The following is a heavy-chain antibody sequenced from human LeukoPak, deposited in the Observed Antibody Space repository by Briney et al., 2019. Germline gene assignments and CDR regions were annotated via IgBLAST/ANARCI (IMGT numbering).Heavy chain of an antibody. J-gene: IGHJ4*02. D-gene: IGHD3-22*01. V-gene: IGHV1-69*04. CDR2: IIPILGIA. CDR3: ATSLYYDSSGYNLDY. Sequence: SVKVSCKASGGTFSSYAISWVRQAPGQGLEWMGRIIPILGIANYAQKFQGRVTITADKSTSTAYMELSSLRSEDTAVYYCATSLYYDSSGYNLDYWGQGTLVTVSS. CDR1: GGTFSSYA.